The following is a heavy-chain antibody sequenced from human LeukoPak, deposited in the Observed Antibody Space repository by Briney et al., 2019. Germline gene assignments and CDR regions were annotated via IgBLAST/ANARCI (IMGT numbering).Heavy chain of an antibody. CDR1: GFTFSNAW. D-gene: IGHD4-17*01. CDR3: TTGGTVTFDY. Sequence: PGGSLRLSCAASGFTFSNAWMSWVRQAPGKGLEWVGRIESKTDGGTTDYAAPVKGRFTISRDDSKNTLYLQMNSLKTEDTAVYYCTTGGTVTFDYWGQGTLVTVSS. CDR2: IESKTDGGTT. V-gene: IGHV3-15*04. J-gene: IGHJ4*02.